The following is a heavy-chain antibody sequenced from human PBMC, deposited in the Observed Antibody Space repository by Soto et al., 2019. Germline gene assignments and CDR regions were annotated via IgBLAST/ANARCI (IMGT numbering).Heavy chain of an antibody. CDR1: GYSSTKYY. J-gene: IGHJ4*02. CDR2: VYMSGST. D-gene: IGHD1-26*01. CDR3: ARTVGAAYYFDF. Sequence: PXETLYVTYTVAGYSSTKYYWSWILQTAGKGLEWIGRVYMSGSTNYNPSPKSRVTMSIDTSNNHFSLDLKSVTAADTAVYYCARTVGAAYYFDFWGQGALVTVSS. V-gene: IGHV4-4*07.